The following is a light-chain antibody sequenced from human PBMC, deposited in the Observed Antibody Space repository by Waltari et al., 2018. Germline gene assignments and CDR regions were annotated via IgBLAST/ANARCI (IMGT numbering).Light chain of an antibody. CDR3: QQYYSLPYT. CDR2: WAS. V-gene: IGKV4-1*01. CDR1: QRVLYSPNNPNY. J-gene: IGKJ2*01. Sequence: DIVMTQSPDSLAVSLGERATINCKSSQRVLYSPNNPNYLTWFQQKPGQPPKLLIYWASTRESGVPDRFSGSGSGTDFTLTISRMQAEDVAVYYCQQYYSLPYTFGQGTKLEIK.